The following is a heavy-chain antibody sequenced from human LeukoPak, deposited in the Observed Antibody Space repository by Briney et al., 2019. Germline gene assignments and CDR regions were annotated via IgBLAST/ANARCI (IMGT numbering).Heavy chain of an antibody. CDR2: FDPEDGET. CDR1: GYTLTELS. V-gene: IGHV1-24*01. CDR3: ATQRPRDYGGNSLDY. J-gene: IGHJ4*02. D-gene: IGHD4-23*01. Sequence: ASVKVSCKVSGYTLTELSMHWVRQAPGKGLEWMGGFDPEDGETIYAHKFQGRVTMTEDTSTDTAYMELSSLRSEDTAVYYCATQRPRDYGGNSLDYWGQGTLVTVSS.